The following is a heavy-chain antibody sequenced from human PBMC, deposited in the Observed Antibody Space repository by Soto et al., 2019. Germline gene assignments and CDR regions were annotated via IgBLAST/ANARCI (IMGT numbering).Heavy chain of an antibody. CDR2: IYPGDSDT. Sequence: GESLKLSCTGSGYSFTRYWIGWVRQMPGKGLEWMGIIYPGDSDTRYSPSFQGQVTISADKSISTAYLQWNSLKASDTAMYYCTRQVPYSLGPQPDCWGQGTLVTVSS. CDR1: GYSFTRYW. CDR3: TRQVPYSLGPQPDC. D-gene: IGHD4-4*01. J-gene: IGHJ4*02. V-gene: IGHV5-51*01.